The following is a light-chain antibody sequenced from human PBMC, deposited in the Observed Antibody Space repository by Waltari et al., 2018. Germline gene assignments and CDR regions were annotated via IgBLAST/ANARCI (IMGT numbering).Light chain of an antibody. CDR2: GST. Sequence: QSVLTQSPSVSGAPGQRVTISCTGSSSNIGAGYDVHWYQQLPRTAPKLLIYGSTNRPAGVPDRFSASKSGTSASLAITGLQAEDEADYYCQSYDSSPSGVVFGGGTRLTVL. CDR1: SSNIGAGYD. V-gene: IGLV1-40*01. CDR3: QSYDSSPSGVV. J-gene: IGLJ2*01.